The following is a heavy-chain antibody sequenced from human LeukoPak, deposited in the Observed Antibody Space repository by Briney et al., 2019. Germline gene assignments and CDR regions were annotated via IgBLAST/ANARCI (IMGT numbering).Heavy chain of an antibody. J-gene: IGHJ4*02. Sequence: PGGSLRLSCAASGFTFSNYAMSWVRQAPGKGLEWVSAISGSGGGTYYADSVKGRFTISGDSSKNTLYLQMNSLRAEDTAVYYCAKGLDFLFHYWGQGTLVTVSS. CDR3: AKGLDFLFHY. CDR1: GFTFSNYA. V-gene: IGHV3-23*01. CDR2: ISGSGGGT.